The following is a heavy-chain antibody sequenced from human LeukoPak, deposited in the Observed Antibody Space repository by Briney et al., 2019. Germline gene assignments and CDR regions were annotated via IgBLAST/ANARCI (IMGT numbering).Heavy chain of an antibody. D-gene: IGHD3-22*01. J-gene: IGHJ4*02. Sequence: GGSLRLSCAASGFTFSSYGMHWVRQAPGKGLEWVAVIWYDGSNKNYADSVKGRFTISRDNAKNTLYLQMNSLRAEDTAVYYCARGSYYYDSSGYDYFDYWGQGTLVTVSS. CDR2: IWYDGSNK. CDR3: ARGSYYYDSSGYDYFDY. CDR1: GFTFSSYG. V-gene: IGHV3-33*08.